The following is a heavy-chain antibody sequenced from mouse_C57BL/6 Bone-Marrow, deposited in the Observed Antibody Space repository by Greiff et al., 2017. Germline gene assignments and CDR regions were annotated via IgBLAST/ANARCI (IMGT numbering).Heavy chain of an antibody. D-gene: IGHD2-1*01. J-gene: IGHJ3*01. Sequence: VQLQQSGPVLVKPGASVKMSCKASGYTFTDYYMNWVKQSHGKSLEWIGVINPYNGGTSYNQKFKGKATLTVDKSSSTAYMELNSLTSEDSAVYYCARTRVYGNPAWCAYWGQGTLVTVSA. V-gene: IGHV1-19*01. CDR3: ARTRVYGNPAWCAY. CDR1: GYTFTDYY. CDR2: INPYNGGT.